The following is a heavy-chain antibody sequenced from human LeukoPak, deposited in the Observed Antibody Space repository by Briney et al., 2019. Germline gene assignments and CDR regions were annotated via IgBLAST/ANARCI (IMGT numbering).Heavy chain of an antibody. CDR1: GGTFSSYA. D-gene: IGHD3-10*01. CDR3: ARDEGSGSYYTYIYYYGMDV. V-gene: IGHV1-69*04. J-gene: IGHJ6*02. CDR2: IFPILGIA. Sequence: AVKVSCKASGGTFSSYAISWVRQAPGQGLEWMGRIFPILGIANYAQKFQGTGTITADKSTSTAYMELSSMRSEDTVVYYSARDEGSGSYYTYIYYYGMDVWGQGTTVTVSS.